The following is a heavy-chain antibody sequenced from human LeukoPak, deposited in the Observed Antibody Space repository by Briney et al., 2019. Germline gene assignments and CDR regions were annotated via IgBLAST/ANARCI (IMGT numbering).Heavy chain of an antibody. J-gene: IGHJ6*03. CDR3: ARGRGEMPTITGYYYYYMDV. CDR2: ITSSSSYI. V-gene: IGHV3-21*01. Sequence: GGSLRLSCAASGFTFSTYNMNWVRQAPGKGLEWVSSITSSSSYIYYADSVKGRFTISRDNAKNSLYLQMNSLRAEDTAVYYCARGRGEMPTITGYYYYYMDVWGKGTTVTVSS. CDR1: GFTFSTYN. D-gene: IGHD5-24*01.